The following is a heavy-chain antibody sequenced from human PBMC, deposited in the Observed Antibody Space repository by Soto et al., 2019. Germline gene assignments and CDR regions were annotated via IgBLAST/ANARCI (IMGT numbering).Heavy chain of an antibody. CDR1: GGSISSGGYY. V-gene: IGHV4-31*03. CDR2: IYYSGST. CDR3: ARVASYDYIWGSYRLDY. D-gene: IGHD3-16*02. Sequence: SETLSLTCTVSGGSISSGGYYWSWIRQHPGKGLEWIGYIYYSGSTYYNPSLKSRVTISVDTSKNQFSLKLSSVTAADTAVYYCARVASYDYIWGSYRLDYWGQGTLVTVSS. J-gene: IGHJ4*02.